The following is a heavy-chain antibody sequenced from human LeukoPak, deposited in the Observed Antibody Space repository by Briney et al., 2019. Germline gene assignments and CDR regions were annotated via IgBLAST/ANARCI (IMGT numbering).Heavy chain of an antibody. CDR3: HGWFDP. Sequence: AGGSLRLSCAASGFTFSSYEMNWVRQAPGKGLEWVSYISSSGSTIYYADSVKGRFTISRDHSKNTLYLQMNSLRAEDTAVYYCHGWFDPWGQGTLVTVSS. V-gene: IGHV3-48*03. J-gene: IGHJ5*02. CDR1: GFTFSSYE. CDR2: ISSSGSTI.